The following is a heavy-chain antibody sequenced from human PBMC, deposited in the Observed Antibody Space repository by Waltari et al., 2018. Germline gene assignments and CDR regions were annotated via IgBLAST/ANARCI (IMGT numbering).Heavy chain of an antibody. CDR2: INAVRGYT. CDR1: EYTFNEYV. CDR3: ARDPLAVVGTILDS. D-gene: IGHD6-19*01. J-gene: IGHJ1*01. V-gene: IGHV1-3*01. Sequence: VQLTQSGTEVKRPGTSVKLSCETSEYTFNEYVIHWVRQAPGQRLEWMGWINAVRGYTKYSEVFQGRVTLTRDTSANTVYLELTNLRISDTAIYYCARDPLAVVGTILDSWGQGTLVTVSS.